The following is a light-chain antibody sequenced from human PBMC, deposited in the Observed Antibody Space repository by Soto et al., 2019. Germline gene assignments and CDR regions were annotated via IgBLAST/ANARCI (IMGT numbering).Light chain of an antibody. CDR3: QQYDNLPTFT. Sequence: DIQMTQSPSSLSASVGDRVTITCQASQDISNYLNWYQQKPGKAPKLLIYDASNLETGVPSRFSGSGSGTDFTFTISSLQPEHIATYYCQQYDNLPTFTFGPGTKVDIK. CDR1: QDISNY. V-gene: IGKV1-33*01. CDR2: DAS. J-gene: IGKJ3*01.